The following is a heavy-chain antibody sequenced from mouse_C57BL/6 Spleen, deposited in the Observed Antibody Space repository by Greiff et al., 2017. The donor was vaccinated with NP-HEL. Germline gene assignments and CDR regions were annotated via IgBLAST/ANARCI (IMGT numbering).Heavy chain of an antibody. J-gene: IGHJ4*01. Sequence: QVQLKQPGAELVRPGSSVKLSCKASGYTFTSYWMHWVKQRPIQGLEWIGNIDPSDSETHYNQKFKDKATLTVDKSSSTAYMQLSSLTSEDSAVYYCARPQLGLYAMDYWGQGTSVTVSS. CDR3: ARPQLGLYAMDY. CDR2: IDPSDSET. V-gene: IGHV1-52*01. CDR1: GYTFTSYW. D-gene: IGHD4-1*02.